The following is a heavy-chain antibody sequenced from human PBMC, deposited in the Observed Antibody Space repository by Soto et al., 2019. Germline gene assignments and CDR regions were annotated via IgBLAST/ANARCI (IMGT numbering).Heavy chain of an antibody. Sequence: QVQLVQSGAEVKKPGASVKVSRKASGYTFTSYGISWVRQAPGQGLEWMGWISAYNGNTNYAQKLQGRVTMTTDTSTSTAYMELRSLRSDDTAVYYCASCIYDILTGSINFDYWGQGTLVTVSS. D-gene: IGHD3-9*01. CDR3: ASCIYDILTGSINFDY. CDR1: GYTFTSYG. CDR2: ISAYNGNT. V-gene: IGHV1-18*01. J-gene: IGHJ4*02.